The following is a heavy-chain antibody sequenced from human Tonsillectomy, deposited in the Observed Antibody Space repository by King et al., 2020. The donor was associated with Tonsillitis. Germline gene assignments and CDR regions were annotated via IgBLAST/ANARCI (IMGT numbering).Heavy chain of an antibody. Sequence: PLQESGPGLVKPSQTLSLTCTVSGGSISSGSYYWSWIRQPAGKGLEWIGRIYTSGSTNYNPSLKSRVTMSVDTSKNQFSLKLSSVTAADTAVYYCARDAHYDSSGMYYFDYWGQGTLVTVSS. J-gene: IGHJ4*02. CDR2: IYTSGST. CDR3: ARDAHYDSSGMYYFDY. V-gene: IGHV4-61*02. D-gene: IGHD3-22*01. CDR1: GGSISSGSYY.